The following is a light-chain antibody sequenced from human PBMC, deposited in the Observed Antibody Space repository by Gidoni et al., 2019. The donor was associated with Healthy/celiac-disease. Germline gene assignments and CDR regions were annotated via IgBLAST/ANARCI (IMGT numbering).Light chain of an antibody. CDR3: QHSYSTPRT. CDR2: AAS. Sequence: DIQMTQSPSSLSASVGDRVTITCRASQSISSYLNWYQQKPWKSPKLLIYAASSLQSVVPSRFSGSCSGTVFTLTISSLQPEDFATYYCQHSYSTPRTFGPGTKVDIK. J-gene: IGKJ3*01. CDR1: QSISSY. V-gene: IGKV1-39*01.